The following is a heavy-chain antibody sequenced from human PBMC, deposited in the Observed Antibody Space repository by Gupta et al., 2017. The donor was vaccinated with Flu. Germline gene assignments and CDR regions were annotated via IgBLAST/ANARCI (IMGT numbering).Heavy chain of an antibody. CDR1: GFAFDDYA. D-gene: IGHD4-11*01. CDR2: ITWNSGNI. V-gene: IGHV3-9*01. Sequence: EVQLVESGGGLVQPGRSLRLSCAASGFAFDDYAMHWVRQAPGKGLEWVSGITWNSGNIGYADSVKGRFTSSRDNAKNSLYLQMSILRAEDTALYYCAKGVDYSSRDGIDFWGQGTLVTVSS. CDR3: AKGVDYSSRDGIDF. J-gene: IGHJ4*02.